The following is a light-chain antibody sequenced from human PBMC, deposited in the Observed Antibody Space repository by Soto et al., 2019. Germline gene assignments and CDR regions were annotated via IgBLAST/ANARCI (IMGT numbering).Light chain of an antibody. V-gene: IGLV2-14*01. CDR3: SSYTGSSLYV. Sequence: QSALTQPASVSGSPGQSITISCTGTSSDVGGYNYVSWYQQHPGKAPKLMIYDVSNRPSGVSNRFSGSKSGNTASLTISGLQDEDEADYYCSSYTGSSLYVFGTGTKLTVL. CDR2: DVS. CDR1: SSDVGGYNY. J-gene: IGLJ1*01.